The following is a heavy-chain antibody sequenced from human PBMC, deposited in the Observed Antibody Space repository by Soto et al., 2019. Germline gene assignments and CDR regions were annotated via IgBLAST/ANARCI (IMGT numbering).Heavy chain of an antibody. Sequence: QVQLQESGPGLVKPSETLSLTCTVSGGSISNHYWSWIRQPPGKGLEWIGYIYYNGNTNYNPPLKSPVTMSVDTSKNQISLKLSSVTAADTAVYYCTRATWYSEYWGQGTLVTVSS. J-gene: IGHJ4*02. V-gene: IGHV4-59*11. CDR1: GGSISNHY. D-gene: IGHD2-21*02. CDR3: TRATWYSEY. CDR2: IYYNGNT.